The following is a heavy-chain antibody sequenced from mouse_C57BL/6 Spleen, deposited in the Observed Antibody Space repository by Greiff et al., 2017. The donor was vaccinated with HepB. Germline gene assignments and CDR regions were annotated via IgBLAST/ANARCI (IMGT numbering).Heavy chain of an antibody. CDR3: APYAHDGVYYAMDY. Sequence: VKLMESGAELARPGASVKLSCKASGYTFTSYGISWVKQRTGQGLEWIGEIYPRSGNTYYNEKFKGKATLTADKSSSTAYMELRSLTSEDSAVYFCAPYAHDGVYYAMDYWGQGTSVTVSS. CDR1: GYTFTSYG. D-gene: IGHD2-12*01. J-gene: IGHJ4*01. CDR2: IYPRSGNT. V-gene: IGHV1-81*01.